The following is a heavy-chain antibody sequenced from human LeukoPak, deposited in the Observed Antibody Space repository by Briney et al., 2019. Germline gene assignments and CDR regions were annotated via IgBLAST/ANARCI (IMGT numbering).Heavy chain of an antibody. CDR2: ISAYNGNT. CDR3: AREGLTYYYDSSGYYYLRY. J-gene: IGHJ4*02. CDR1: GYTFTSYG. D-gene: IGHD3-22*01. V-gene: IGHV1-18*01. Sequence: ASVKVSCKASGYTFTSYGISWVRQAPGQGLEWMGWISAYNGNTNYAQKLQGRVTMTTDTSTSTAYMELRSLRSDDTAVYYCAREGLTYYYDSSGYYYLRYWGQGTLVTVSS.